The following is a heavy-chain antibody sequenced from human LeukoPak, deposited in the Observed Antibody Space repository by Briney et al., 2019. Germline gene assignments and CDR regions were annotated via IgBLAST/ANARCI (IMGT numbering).Heavy chain of an antibody. CDR1: GFTVSSNY. D-gene: IGHD3-3*01. V-gene: IGHV3-66*01. Sequence: GGSLRLSCAASGFTVSSNYMSWVRQAPGKGLEWVSVIYSGGSTYYADSVKGRFTISRDNSKNTLYLQMNSLRAEDTAVYYCASLTIFGVVAPFDPWGQGTLVTVSS. J-gene: IGHJ5*02. CDR3: ASLTIFGVVAPFDP. CDR2: IYSGGST.